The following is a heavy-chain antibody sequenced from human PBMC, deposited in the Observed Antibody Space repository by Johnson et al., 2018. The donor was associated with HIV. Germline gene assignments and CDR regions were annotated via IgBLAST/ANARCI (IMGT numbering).Heavy chain of an antibody. J-gene: IGHJ3*02. CDR3: ARDRGPDATMVGDAFDI. CDR1: GFTFSSYD. D-gene: IGHD5-18*01. Sequence: VQLVESGGGLVQPGGSLRLSCAASGFTFSSYDMHWVRQATGKGLEWVAVISYDGSNKYYADSVKGRFTISRDNSNNTLYLQMNSLRAEDTAVYYCARDRGPDATMVGDAFDIWGQGTMVTVSS. CDR2: ISYDGSNK. V-gene: IGHV3-30*03.